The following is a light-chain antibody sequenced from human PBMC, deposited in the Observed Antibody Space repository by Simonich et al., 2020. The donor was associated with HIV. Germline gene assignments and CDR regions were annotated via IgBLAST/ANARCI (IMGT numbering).Light chain of an antibody. CDR1: QSVSSY. J-gene: IGKJ2*01. Sequence: EIVLTQSPATLSLSPGERATLSCRASQSVSSYLAWYQLKPGQAPRLLIYDASNRATGIPARFSGSGSGTDFTLTISSLEPEDFAVYYCQQYGISLHTFGQGTKLEIK. CDR2: DAS. CDR3: QQYGISLHT. V-gene: IGKV3-11*01.